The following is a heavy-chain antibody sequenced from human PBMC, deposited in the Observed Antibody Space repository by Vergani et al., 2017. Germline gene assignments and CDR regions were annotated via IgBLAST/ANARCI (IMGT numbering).Heavy chain of an antibody. CDR2: FDPEDGET. CDR3: ARDYGDYF. D-gene: IGHD4-17*01. Sequence: QVQLVQSGAEVKKPGASVKVSCKVSGYTLTELSMHWVRQAPGKGLEWMGGFDPEDGETIYAQKFQGRVTMTTDTSTSTAYMELRSLRSDDTAVYYCARDYGDYFWGQGTLVTVSS. V-gene: IGHV1-24*01. J-gene: IGHJ4*02. CDR1: GYTLTELS.